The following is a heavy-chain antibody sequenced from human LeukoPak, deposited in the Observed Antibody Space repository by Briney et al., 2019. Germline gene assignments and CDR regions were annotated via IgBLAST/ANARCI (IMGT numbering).Heavy chain of an antibody. CDR3: ARGTGTTAYFDY. CDR2: ISGSSGYT. Sequence: GGSLRLSCAASGFTFSDYYMSWVRQAPGKGLEWVSYISGSSGYTKYADSVKGRFTISRDNAKNSLNLQVNSLRDEDTAVYYCARGTGTTAYFDYWGQGTLVTVSS. D-gene: IGHD1-1*01. V-gene: IGHV3-11*06. CDR1: GFTFSDYY. J-gene: IGHJ4*02.